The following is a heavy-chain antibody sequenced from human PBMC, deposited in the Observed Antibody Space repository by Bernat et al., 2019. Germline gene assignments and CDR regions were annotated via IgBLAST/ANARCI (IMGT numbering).Heavy chain of an antibody. D-gene: IGHD3-10*01. V-gene: IGHV3-21*05. J-gene: IGHJ3*01. CDR1: GFTFSTYS. CDR2: ISERNI. Sequence: EVRLVESGGGLVKPGGSLRLSCAASGFTFSTYSMSWVRQAPGKGLEWVAYISERNIYYADSVKGRFIISRDDAKDSLYLQMSSLRVEDTAVYYCARDPPGSGAFDFWGQGTMVTVSS. CDR3: ARDPPGSGAFDF.